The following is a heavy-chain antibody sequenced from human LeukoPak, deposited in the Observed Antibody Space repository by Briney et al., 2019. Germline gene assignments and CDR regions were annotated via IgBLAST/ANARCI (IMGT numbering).Heavy chain of an antibody. J-gene: IGHJ4*02. CDR3: ARGHYYDSSGDY. CDR1: GDSISSHY. CDR2: IYNSGST. V-gene: IGHV4-59*11. Sequence: SKTLSLTCTASGDSISSHYWSWIRQPPGKGLEWIGYIYNSGSTNYNPSLKSRVTISVDTSKNQFSLNLSSVTAADTAVYYCARGHYYDSSGDYWGQGTLVTVSS. D-gene: IGHD3-22*01.